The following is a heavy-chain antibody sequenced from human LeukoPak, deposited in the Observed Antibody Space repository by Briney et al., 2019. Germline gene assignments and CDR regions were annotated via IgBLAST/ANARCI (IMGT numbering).Heavy chain of an antibody. CDR2: ISSSSYI. V-gene: IGHV3-21*01. D-gene: IGHD2-15*01. CDR1: GFTFSRYS. CDR3: AKGGVVVAATQAFDI. J-gene: IGHJ3*02. Sequence: GGSLRLSCAASGFTFSRYSMNWVRQAPGKGLEWVSSISSSSYIYYADSVKGRFTISRDNAKNSLYLQMNSLRAEDTAVYYCAKGGVVVAATQAFDIWGQGTMVTVSS.